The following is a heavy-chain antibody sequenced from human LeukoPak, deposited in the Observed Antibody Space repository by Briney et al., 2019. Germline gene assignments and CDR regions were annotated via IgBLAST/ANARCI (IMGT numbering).Heavy chain of an antibody. J-gene: IGHJ3*02. CDR2: ISAYNGNT. CDR3: ARESSGPQPDDAFDI. V-gene: IGHV1-18*01. CDR1: GYTFTSYG. Sequence: GASVKVSCKASGYTFTSYGISWVRQAPGQGLEWMGWISAYNGNTNYAQKLQGRVTMTRDTSTSTVYMELSSLRSEDTAVYYCARESSGPQPDDAFDIWGQGTMVTVSS. D-gene: IGHD3-22*01.